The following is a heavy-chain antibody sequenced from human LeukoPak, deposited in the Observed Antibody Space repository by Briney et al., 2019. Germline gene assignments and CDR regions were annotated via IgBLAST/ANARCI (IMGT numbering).Heavy chain of an antibody. J-gene: IGHJ3*02. CDR3: AKGVYSSSWYGAFDI. CDR1: GFIFGDYA. D-gene: IGHD6-13*01. V-gene: IGHV3-23*01. Sequence: QTGGSLRLSCTASGFIFGDYAMSWVRQAPGKGLEWVSAISGSDGSTYYADSVKGRFTISRDNSKNTLYLQMNSLRAEDTAVYYCAKGVYSSSWYGAFDIWGQGTMVTVSS. CDR2: ISGSDGST.